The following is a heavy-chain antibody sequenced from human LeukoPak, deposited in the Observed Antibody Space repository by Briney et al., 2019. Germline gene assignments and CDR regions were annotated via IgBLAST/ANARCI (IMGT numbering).Heavy chain of an antibody. CDR2: ISWNSGSI. J-gene: IGHJ4*02. CDR1: GFTFDDYA. CDR3: AEDIGDMNQFDY. V-gene: IGHV3-9*01. D-gene: IGHD2-15*01. Sequence: QPGGSLRLSCAASGFTFDDYAMHWVRQAPGKGLEWVSGISWNSGSIGYADSVKGRFTISRDNAKNSLYLQMNSLRAEDTALYYCAEDIGDMNQFDYWGQGTLVTVSS.